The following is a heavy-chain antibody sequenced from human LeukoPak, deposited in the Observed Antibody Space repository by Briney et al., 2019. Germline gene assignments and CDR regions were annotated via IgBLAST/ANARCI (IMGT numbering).Heavy chain of an antibody. D-gene: IGHD3-3*01. Sequence: PGGSLRLSCTASGFTFSTYEMNWARQAPGKGLEWVSYISGSGYPIYYADSVKGRFTISRDNAKNSLYLQMNSLRAEDTAIYYCARVRGLEWLLKHLDSWGQGTLVTVSS. CDR1: GFTFSTYE. J-gene: IGHJ4*02. CDR2: ISGSGYPI. V-gene: IGHV3-48*03. CDR3: ARVRGLEWLLKHLDS.